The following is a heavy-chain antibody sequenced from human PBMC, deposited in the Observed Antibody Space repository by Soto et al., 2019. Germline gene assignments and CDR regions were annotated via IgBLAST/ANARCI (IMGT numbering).Heavy chain of an antibody. V-gene: IGHV4-61*01. CDR1: GGSVSSGSYY. Sequence: SETLSLTCTVSGGSVSSGSYYWSWIRQPPGKGLEWIGYIYYSGSTNYNPSLKSRVTISVDTSKNQFSLKLSSVTAADTAVYYCARGGVHDAFDIWGQGTMVTVSS. D-gene: IGHD3-10*01. CDR2: IYYSGST. CDR3: ARGGVHDAFDI. J-gene: IGHJ3*02.